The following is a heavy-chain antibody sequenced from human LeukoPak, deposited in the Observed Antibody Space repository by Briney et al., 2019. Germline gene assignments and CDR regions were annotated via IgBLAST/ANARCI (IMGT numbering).Heavy chain of an antibody. CDR1: GYTFTGYY. D-gene: IGHD2-2*01. CDR2: INHNSGGT. CDR3: ARASAYCSSTSCYLSNMVV. J-gene: IGHJ6*03. Sequence: GASVKVSCKASGYTFTGYYMHWVRQAPGQGLEWMGWINHNSGGTNYAQKFQGRVTMTRDTSISTAYMELSRLRSDDTAVYYCARASAYCSSTSCYLSNMVVWGKGNTVTIS. V-gene: IGHV1-2*02.